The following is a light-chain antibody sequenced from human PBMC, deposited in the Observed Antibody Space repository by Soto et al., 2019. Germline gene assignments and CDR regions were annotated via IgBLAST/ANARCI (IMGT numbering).Light chain of an antibody. Sequence: VMTHSPVTLSVSTGGGATLSCRASQSVGSRLAWYQQKPGQAPRLLSYGASNRATGIPARFTGSGSGPEFTLTISSLQSEDFAYYYCQQYNDWPRTFGQGTMVDIK. V-gene: IGKV3-15*01. J-gene: IGKJ1*01. CDR1: QSVGSR. CDR3: QQYNDWPRT. CDR2: GAS.